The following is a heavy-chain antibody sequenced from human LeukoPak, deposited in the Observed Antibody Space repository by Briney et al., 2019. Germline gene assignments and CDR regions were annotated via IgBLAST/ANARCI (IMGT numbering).Heavy chain of an antibody. CDR3: ARAGCGDYDRYFDY. V-gene: IGHV4-59*13. D-gene: IGHD4-17*01. Sequence: SETLSLTCTVSGDSIRSYYWSWIRQPPGKGLEWIGYISYSGSTNYNPSLESRVTISVDTSKNQFSLKLSSVTAADTAVYYCARAGCGDYDRYFDYWGQGTLVTVSS. CDR2: ISYSGST. J-gene: IGHJ4*02. CDR1: GDSIRSYY.